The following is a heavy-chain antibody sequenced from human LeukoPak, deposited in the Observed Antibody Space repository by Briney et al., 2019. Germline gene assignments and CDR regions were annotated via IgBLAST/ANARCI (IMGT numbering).Heavy chain of an antibody. V-gene: IGHV3-23*01. CDR2: ISDRGSRT. D-gene: IGHD3-22*01. CDR1: GFTFRNYW. CDR3: AKRGVVIRVILVGFHKEAYYFDS. J-gene: IGHJ4*02. Sequence: GGSLRLSCAASGFTFRNYWMGWVRQAPGKGLEWVAGISDRGSRTNYADSVKGRFTISTDHPKNTLYLQMNSLRAEDTAVYFCAKRGVVIRVILVGFHKEAYYFDSWGQGALVTVSS.